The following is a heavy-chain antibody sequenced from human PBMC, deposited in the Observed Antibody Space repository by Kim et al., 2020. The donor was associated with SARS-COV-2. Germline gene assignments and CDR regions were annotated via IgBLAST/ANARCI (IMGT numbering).Heavy chain of an antibody. J-gene: IGHJ3*02. V-gene: IGHV5-51*01. Sequence: GESLKISCKGSGYSFTSYWIGWVRQMPGKGLEWMGIIYPGDSDTRYSPSFQGQVTISADKSISTAYLQWSSLKASDTAMYYCARHLRGGRSIVVVPAAMVGAFDIWGQGTMVTVSS. CDR2: IYPGDSDT. CDR3: ARHLRGGRSIVVVPAAMVGAFDI. CDR1: GYSFTSYW. D-gene: IGHD2-2*01.